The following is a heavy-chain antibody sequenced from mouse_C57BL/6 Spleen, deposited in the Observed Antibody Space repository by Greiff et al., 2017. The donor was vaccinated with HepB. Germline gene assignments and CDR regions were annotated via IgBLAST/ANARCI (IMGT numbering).Heavy chain of an antibody. J-gene: IGHJ2*01. Sequence: LQESGAELVKPGASVKLSCKASGYTFTSYWMHWVKQRPGQGLEWIGMIHPNSGSTNYNEKFKSKATLTVDKSSSTAYMQLSSLTSEDSAVYYCARKEDLYGNFDYWGQGTTLTVSS. CDR2: IHPNSGST. CDR3: ARKEDLYGNFDY. D-gene: IGHD2-1*01. V-gene: IGHV1-64*01. CDR1: GYTFTSYW.